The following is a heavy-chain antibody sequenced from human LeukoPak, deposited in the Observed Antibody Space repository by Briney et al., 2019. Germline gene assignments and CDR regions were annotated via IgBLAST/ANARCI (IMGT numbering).Heavy chain of an antibody. CDR1: GLTFSSYE. V-gene: IGHV4-34*01. CDR3: ARHVVRLLWFGESKYYFDY. CDR2: INHSGST. J-gene: IGHJ4*02. D-gene: IGHD3-10*01. Sequence: GSLRLSCAASGLTFSSYEMNWVRQPPGKGLEWIGEINHSGSTNYNPSLKSRVTISVDTSKNQFSLKLSSVTAAATAVYYCARHVVRLLWFGESKYYFDYWGQGTLVTVSS.